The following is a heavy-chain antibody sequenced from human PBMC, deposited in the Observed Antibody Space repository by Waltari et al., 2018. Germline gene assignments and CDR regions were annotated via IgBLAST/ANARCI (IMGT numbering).Heavy chain of an antibody. Sequence: EVQLVESGGGLVQPGGSLRLSCAVSGFTFRSYWMDWVRQVPGKEPEWVGRMKYDGGKTGHAEYVRGRCTISRDNVKDTLYLEMNRLRDEDTAVYFCVRDARGGGEGSYFDYWGQGTLVTVSS. CDR3: VRDARGGGEGSYFDY. J-gene: IGHJ4*02. D-gene: IGHD3-10*01. CDR1: GFTFRSYW. CDR2: MKYDGGKT. V-gene: IGHV3-74*01.